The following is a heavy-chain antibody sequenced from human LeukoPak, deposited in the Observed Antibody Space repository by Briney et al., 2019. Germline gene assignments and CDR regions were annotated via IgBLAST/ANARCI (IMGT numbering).Heavy chain of an antibody. J-gene: IGHJ6*02. D-gene: IGHD6-13*01. CDR1: GFTFSDYW. CDR2: ISSSSSYI. V-gene: IGHV3-21*01. CDR3: ARVAAAGYYYYYGMDV. Sequence: GGSLRLSCAASGFTFSDYWMAWVRQAPGKGLEWVSSISSSSSYIYYADSVKGRFTISRDNAKNSLYLQMNSLRAEDTAVYYCARVAAAGYYYYYGMDVWGQGTTVTVSS.